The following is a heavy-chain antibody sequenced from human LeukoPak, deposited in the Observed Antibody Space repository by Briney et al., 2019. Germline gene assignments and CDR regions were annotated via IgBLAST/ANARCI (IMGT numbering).Heavy chain of an antibody. V-gene: IGHV6-1*01. CDR1: GDSVSSDNAT. CDR2: TYFRSKWYN. Sequence: SQTLSLTCAVSGDSVSSDNATWNWIRQSPSRGLEWLGRTYFRSKWYNDFAASVRGRITINADTSKNQFSLQLNSVTPEDTAVYYCVRQREQVMLYYYYDLWGRGTLVTVSS. CDR3: VRQREQVMLYYYYDL. J-gene: IGHJ2*01. D-gene: IGHD1-26*01.